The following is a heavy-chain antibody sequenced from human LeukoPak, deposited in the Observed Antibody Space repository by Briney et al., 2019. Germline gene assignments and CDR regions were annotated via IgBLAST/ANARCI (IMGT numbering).Heavy chain of an antibody. J-gene: IGHJ6*03. CDR1: GFPFSIYS. Sequence: GGSLRLFCAASGFPFSIYSMNWVREAPGKGLEWVSYISSSSSSIYYADSVKGRFTISRDNAKNSLYLQMNSLRAEDTAVYYCARVSNAYDYYYMDVWGKGTTVTVSS. D-gene: IGHD2-8*01. CDR3: ARVSNAYDYYYMDV. V-gene: IGHV3-48*01. CDR2: ISSSSSSI.